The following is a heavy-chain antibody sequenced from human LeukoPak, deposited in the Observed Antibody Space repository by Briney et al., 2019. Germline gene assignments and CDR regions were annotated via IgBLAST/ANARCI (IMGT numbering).Heavy chain of an antibody. J-gene: IGHJ5*02. Sequence: SETLSLTCTVSGGSISSSSYYWSWIRQPPGKGLEWIGYIYYSGSTNYNPSLKSRVTISVDTSKNQFSLKLSSVTAADTAVYYCARQLWFGELDPWGQGTLVTVSS. CDR2: IYYSGST. V-gene: IGHV4-61*01. CDR3: ARQLWFGELDP. CDR1: GGSISSSSYY. D-gene: IGHD3-10*01.